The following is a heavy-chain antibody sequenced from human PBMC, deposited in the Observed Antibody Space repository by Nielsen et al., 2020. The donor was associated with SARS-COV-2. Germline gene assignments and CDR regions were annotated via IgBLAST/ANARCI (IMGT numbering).Heavy chain of an antibody. J-gene: IGHJ4*02. D-gene: IGHD1-20*01. CDR1: GYTFTGFG. CDR2: ISGYNGDT. Sequence: ASVKVSCKASGYTFTGFGISWVRRAPGQGLEWMGWISGYNGDTKSPQKFQGRVTMTTDTSTSTVYMELRSLTSNDTAVYYCARDRDTVRARSNWNDYGYWGQGTLVTVSS. V-gene: IGHV1-18*04. CDR3: ARDRDTVRARSNWNDYGY.